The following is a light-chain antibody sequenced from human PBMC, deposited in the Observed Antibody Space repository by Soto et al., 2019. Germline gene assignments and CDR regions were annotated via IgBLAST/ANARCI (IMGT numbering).Light chain of an antibody. V-gene: IGLV1-51*01. CDR3: GSWDSDLSVLF. Sequence: QSVLTQPPSVSVAPGQKVTISCSGGSSNIADKYVSWYQQLPGTAPKLLIYDSNKRPSGIPDRFSGSKSGTSATLGITGLQTGDEADYYCGSWDSDLSVLFFGGGTKLTVL. J-gene: IGLJ2*01. CDR2: DSN. CDR1: SSNIADKY.